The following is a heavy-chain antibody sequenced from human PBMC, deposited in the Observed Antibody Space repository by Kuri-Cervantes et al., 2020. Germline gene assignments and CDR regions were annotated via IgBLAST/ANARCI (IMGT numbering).Heavy chain of an antibody. CDR1: GFTFSSYS. Sequence: LSLTCAASGFTFSSYSMNWVRQAPGKGLEWVSYISSSSSTIYYADSVKGRSTISRDNSKNTLYLQMNSLRAEDTAVYYCAKRGGSGSYYNVRGGENYFDYWGQGTLVTVSS. CDR2: ISSSSSTI. D-gene: IGHD3-10*01. V-gene: IGHV3-48*01. J-gene: IGHJ4*02. CDR3: AKRGGSGSYYNVRGGENYFDY.